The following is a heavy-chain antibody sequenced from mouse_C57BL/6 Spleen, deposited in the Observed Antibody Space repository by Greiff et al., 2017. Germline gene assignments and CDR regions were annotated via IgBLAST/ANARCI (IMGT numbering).Heavy chain of an antibody. J-gene: IGHJ1*03. Sequence: QVQLKESGAELVRPGASVKLSCKASGYTFTDYYINWVKQRPGQGLEWIARIYPGSGNTYYNEKFKGKATLTAEKSSSTAYMQLSSLTSEDSAVYFCAREGGMIGGYCWYFDVWGTGTTVTVSS. V-gene: IGHV1-76*01. CDR1: GYTFTDYY. D-gene: IGHD2-3*01. CDR2: IYPGSGNT. CDR3: AREGGMIGGYCWYFDV.